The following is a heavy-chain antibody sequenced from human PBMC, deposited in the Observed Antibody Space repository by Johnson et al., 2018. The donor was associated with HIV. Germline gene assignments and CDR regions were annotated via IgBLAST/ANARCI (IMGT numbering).Heavy chain of an antibody. J-gene: IGHJ3*02. D-gene: IGHD3-16*01. V-gene: IGHV3-30*02. CDR1: GFTFSSYG. CDR3: AKDVIMITFGGIFDI. CDR2: VQYDGTDK. Sequence: QVRLVESGGGVVQPGRSLRLSCAASGFTFSSYGMHWVRQAPGKGLEWVAFVQYDGTDKYYADSVEGRFTISRDNSKNTLYLQMNSLRAEDTAVYYCAKDVIMITFGGIFDIWGQGTRVTVSS.